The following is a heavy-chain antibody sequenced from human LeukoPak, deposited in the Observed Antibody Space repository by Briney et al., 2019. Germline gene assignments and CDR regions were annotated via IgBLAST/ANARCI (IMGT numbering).Heavy chain of an antibody. CDR3: ARVYSNYVSWFDP. CDR2: IYYSGST. V-gene: IGHV4-39*01. Sequence: PSETLSLTCTVSGGSISSSSHYWGWIRQPPGKGLEWIGSIYYSGSTYYNPSLKSRVTISVDTSKNQFSLKLSPVTAADTAVYYCARVYSNYVSWFDPWGQGTLVTVSS. D-gene: IGHD4-11*01. J-gene: IGHJ5*02. CDR1: GGSISSSSHY.